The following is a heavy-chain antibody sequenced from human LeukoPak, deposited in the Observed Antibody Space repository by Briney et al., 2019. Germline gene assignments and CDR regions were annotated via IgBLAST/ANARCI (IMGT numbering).Heavy chain of an antibody. Sequence: SVKVSCKASGGTFSGYAISWVRQAPGQGLEWMGGIIPIFGTANYAQKFQGRVTITTDESTSTAYMELSSLRSEDTAVYYCAMRYSGYDNPHQTDFDYWGQGTLVTVSS. CDR2: IIPIFGTA. CDR3: AMRYSGYDNPHQTDFDY. D-gene: IGHD5-12*01. J-gene: IGHJ4*02. V-gene: IGHV1-69*05. CDR1: GGTFSGYA.